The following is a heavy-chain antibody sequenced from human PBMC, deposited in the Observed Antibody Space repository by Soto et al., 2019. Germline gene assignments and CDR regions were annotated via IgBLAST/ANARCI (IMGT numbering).Heavy chain of an antibody. CDR1: GGTFSSYA. D-gene: IGHD6-6*01. Sequence: QVQLVQSGAEVKKPGSSVKVSCNASGGTFSSYAISWVRQAPGQGLEWMGGIIPIFGTANYAQKFQGRVTITADESTSIAYMELSSLRSEDTAVYYCARRIAARVAGHYYGMDVWGQGTTVTVSS. CDR3: ARRIAARVAGHYYGMDV. J-gene: IGHJ6*02. V-gene: IGHV1-69*01. CDR2: IIPIFGTA.